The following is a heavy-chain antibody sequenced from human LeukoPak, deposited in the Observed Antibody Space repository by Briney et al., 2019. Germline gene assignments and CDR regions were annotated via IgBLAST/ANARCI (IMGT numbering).Heavy chain of an antibody. V-gene: IGHV3-74*01. Sequence: GGPLTLSCAASGFTFSSYWMHWVRHAPGRGVVWVSRLNSDGSRTIYADSVKGRFTISRDNAKNTLYLQMNSLRAQDTAVYCCARDLDFDHWGQGTLVTVSS. CDR1: GFTFSSYW. CDR2: LNSDGSRT. CDR3: ARDLDFDH. J-gene: IGHJ4*02.